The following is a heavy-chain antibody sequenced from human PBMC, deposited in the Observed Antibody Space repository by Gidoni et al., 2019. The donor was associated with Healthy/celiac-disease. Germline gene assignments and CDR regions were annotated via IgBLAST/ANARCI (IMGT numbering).Heavy chain of an antibody. D-gene: IGHD3-9*01. Sequence: QVQLVESGGGVVQPGRSLRLSCAAPGFTFSSYAMHWVRQAPGKGLEWVAVISYDGSNKYYADSVKGRFTISRDNSKNTLYLQMNSLRAEDTAVYYCAREDILTGIGEGYFDYWGQGTLVTVSS. CDR1: GFTFSSYA. J-gene: IGHJ4*02. V-gene: IGHV3-30-3*01. CDR2: ISYDGSNK. CDR3: AREDILTGIGEGYFDY.